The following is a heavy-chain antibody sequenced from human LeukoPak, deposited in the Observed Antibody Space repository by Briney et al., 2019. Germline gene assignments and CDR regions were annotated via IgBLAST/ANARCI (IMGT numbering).Heavy chain of an antibody. D-gene: IGHD4-17*01. CDR1: GFSFSSYA. V-gene: IGHV3-23*01. CDR2: ISGSGSTT. Sequence: GGSLRLSCAASGFSFSSYAMTWVRQAPGKGLEWVSTISGSGSTTYYADSVKGRLTISRDNSKNTLYLQMNSLRAEDTALYYCAKGLRYSDYWGQGTLVTIPS. J-gene: IGHJ4*02. CDR3: AKGLRYSDY.